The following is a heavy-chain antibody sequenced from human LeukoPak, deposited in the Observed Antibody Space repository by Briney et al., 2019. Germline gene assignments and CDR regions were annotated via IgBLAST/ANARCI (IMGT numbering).Heavy chain of an antibody. CDR2: IIPIFGTV. J-gene: IGHJ4*02. Sequence: SVKVSCKTSGGTFSTYAFSWVRQAPGQGLEWMGGIIPIFGTVHYAQKFQGRVTITADKSTSTAYMELSSLRSEDTAVYYCARNDYDILTGYYHFDYWGQGTLVTVSS. CDR1: GGTFSTYA. CDR3: ARNDYDILTGYYHFDY. D-gene: IGHD3-9*01. V-gene: IGHV1-69*06.